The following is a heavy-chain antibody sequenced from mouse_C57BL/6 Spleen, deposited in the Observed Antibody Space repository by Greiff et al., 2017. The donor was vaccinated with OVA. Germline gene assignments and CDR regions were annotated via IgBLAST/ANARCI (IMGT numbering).Heavy chain of an antibody. Sequence: EVQLQQSGPELVKPGASVKISCKASGYTFTDYYMNWVKQSHGKSLEWIGDINPNNGGTSYNQKFKGKATLTVDKSSSTAYMELRSLTSEDSAVYYCASYGSSLWYFDVWGTGTTVTVSS. J-gene: IGHJ1*03. CDR3: ASYGSSLWYFDV. CDR2: INPNNGGT. V-gene: IGHV1-26*01. CDR1: GYTFTDYY. D-gene: IGHD1-1*01.